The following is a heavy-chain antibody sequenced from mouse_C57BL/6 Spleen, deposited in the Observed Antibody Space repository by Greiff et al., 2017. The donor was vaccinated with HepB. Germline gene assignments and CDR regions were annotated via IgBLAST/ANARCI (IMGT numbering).Heavy chain of an antibody. CDR1: GFNIKDYY. D-gene: IGHD2-1*01. Sequence: VHVKQSGAELVRPGASVKLSCTASGFNIKDYYMHWVKQRPEQGLEWIGRIDPEDGDTEYAPKFQGKATMTADTSSNTAYLQLSSLTSEDTAVYYCTFYGTFDYWGQGTTLTVSS. CDR2: IDPEDGDT. J-gene: IGHJ2*01. V-gene: IGHV14-1*01. CDR3: TFYGTFDY.